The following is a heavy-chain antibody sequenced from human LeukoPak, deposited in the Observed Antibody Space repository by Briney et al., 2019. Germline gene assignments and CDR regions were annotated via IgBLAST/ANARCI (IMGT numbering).Heavy chain of an antibody. D-gene: IGHD6-13*01. CDR2: IRYDGSNK. V-gene: IGHV3-30*02. Sequence: PGGSLRLSGAASGFTFSSYGMHWVRQAPGKGLEWVAFIRYDGSNKYYADSVKGRFTISRDNSKNTLYLQMNSLRAEDTAVYYCAKDGKYIAAATYFDFWGQGTLVTVSS. CDR1: GFTFSSYG. J-gene: IGHJ4*01. CDR3: AKDGKYIAAATYFDF.